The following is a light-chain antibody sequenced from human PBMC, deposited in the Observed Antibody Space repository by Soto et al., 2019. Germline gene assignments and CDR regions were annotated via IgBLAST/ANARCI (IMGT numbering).Light chain of an antibody. V-gene: IGKV3-15*01. J-gene: IGKJ5*01. CDR1: QGVTTN. Sequence: EIVMTQSPATLSVSPGERATLSCRAGQGVTTNFAWYQQKSDQSPRLLIYDVSTRATGVPARFSGTGSETDFTLTISGLQSDDSAVYFCQQYNNWPFSFGQGTRLEIK. CDR3: QQYNNWPFS. CDR2: DVS.